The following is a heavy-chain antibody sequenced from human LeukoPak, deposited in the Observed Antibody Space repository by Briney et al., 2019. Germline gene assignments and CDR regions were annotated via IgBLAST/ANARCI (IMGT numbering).Heavy chain of an antibody. CDR3: ARDPSLYDSSGYSLADYYYYYGMDV. J-gene: IGHJ6*02. Sequence: SVKVSCKASGGTFSSYAISWVRQAPGQGLEWMGGIIPIFGTANYAQKFQGRVTFTADESTSTAYMELSSLRSEDTAVYYCARDPSLYDSSGYSLADYYYYYGMDVWGQGTTVTVSS. CDR2: IIPIFGTA. V-gene: IGHV1-69*01. CDR1: GGTFSSYA. D-gene: IGHD3-22*01.